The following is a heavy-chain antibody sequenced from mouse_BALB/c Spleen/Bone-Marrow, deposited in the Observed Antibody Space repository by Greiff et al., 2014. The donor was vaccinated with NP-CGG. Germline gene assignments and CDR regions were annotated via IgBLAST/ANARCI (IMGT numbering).Heavy chain of an antibody. J-gene: IGHJ4*01. V-gene: IGHV5-6*01. CDR2: ISSGGSYT. CDR3: VRHRDAMDY. D-gene: IGHD3-3*01. CDR1: GFTFSSYG. Sequence: EVQLVESGGDLVKPGGSLKLSCAASGFTFSSYGMSWVRQTPDKRLEWVATISSGGSYTYYPDSVKGRFTISRDNAKNTLYLQMSSLKSEDTAMYYCVRHRDAMDYWGQGTSVTVSS.